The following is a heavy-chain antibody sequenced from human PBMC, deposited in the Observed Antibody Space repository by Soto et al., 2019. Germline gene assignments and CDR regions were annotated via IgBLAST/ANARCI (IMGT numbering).Heavy chain of an antibody. Sequence: GGSLRLSCAASGFTFSSYAMHWVRQAPGKGLEWVAVISYDGSNKYYADSVKGRFTISRDNSKNTLYLQMNSLRAEDTAVYYCARDLEQQLCYYYGMDVWGQGTMVTVSS. J-gene: IGHJ6*02. CDR3: ARDLEQQLCYYYGMDV. CDR2: ISYDGSNK. V-gene: IGHV3-30-3*01. D-gene: IGHD6-13*01. CDR1: GFTFSSYA.